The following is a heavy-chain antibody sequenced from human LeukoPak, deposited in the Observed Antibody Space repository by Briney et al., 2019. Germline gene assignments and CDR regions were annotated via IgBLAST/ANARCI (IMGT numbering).Heavy chain of an antibody. D-gene: IGHD3-9*01. CDR3: ARSPDILTGENFDY. CDR2: ISAYNGNT. Sequence: ASVKVSCKASGYTFTNYGISWVRQAPGQGLEWMGWISAYNGNTNYAQKFQGRVTMTTDTSTSTGYMELRSLRSDDTAVHYCARSPDILTGENFDYWGQGTLVTVSS. V-gene: IGHV1-18*01. CDR1: GYTFTNYG. J-gene: IGHJ4*02.